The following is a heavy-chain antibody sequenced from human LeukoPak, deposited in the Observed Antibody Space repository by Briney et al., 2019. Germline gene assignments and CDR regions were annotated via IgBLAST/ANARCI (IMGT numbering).Heavy chain of an antibody. CDR3: ARGDGPDY. CDR1: GFTFSNYW. J-gene: IGHJ4*02. D-gene: IGHD5-24*01. V-gene: IGHV3-74*01. Sequence: GGSLRLSCAASGFTFSNYWMHWVRQAPGKGLVWVSRINGDGTKTDYADSAQGRFTISRDNAKNTLSLQMNSLRVEDTAVYYCARGDGPDYWGQGTLVTVSS. CDR2: INGDGTKT.